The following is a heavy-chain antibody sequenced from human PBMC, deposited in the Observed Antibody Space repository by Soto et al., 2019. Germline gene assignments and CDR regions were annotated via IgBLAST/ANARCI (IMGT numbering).Heavy chain of an antibody. CDR3: ATHQRGYLYYYDSSGYSSNFDY. V-gene: IGHV1-24*01. CDR1: ENTSTDLS. D-gene: IGHD3-22*01. J-gene: IGHJ4*02. Sequence: GASVKVSCKVPENTSTDLSIHWVHKAPEKGLEWMGGFDPEDGETIYAQKFQGRVTMTEDTSTDTAYMELSSLRSEDTAVYYCATHQRGYLYYYDSSGYSSNFDYWGQGTLVTVSS. CDR2: FDPEDGET.